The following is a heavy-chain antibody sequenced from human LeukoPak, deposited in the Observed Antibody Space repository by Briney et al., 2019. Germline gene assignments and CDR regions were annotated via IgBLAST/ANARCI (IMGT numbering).Heavy chain of an antibody. CDR1: GFNVSSNY. CDR3: VTSTGQQFIPYDY. CDR2: IYGADAA. D-gene: IGHD6-13*01. Sequence: GGSLRLSCAASGFNVSSNYMTWIRQAPGKGLEWVSLIYGADAAYYAESVRGRFMISRDNLKNTLFLQMNSLRVEDTAVYYCVTSTGQQFIPYDYWGQGTHGTVSS. J-gene: IGHJ4*02. V-gene: IGHV3-66*02.